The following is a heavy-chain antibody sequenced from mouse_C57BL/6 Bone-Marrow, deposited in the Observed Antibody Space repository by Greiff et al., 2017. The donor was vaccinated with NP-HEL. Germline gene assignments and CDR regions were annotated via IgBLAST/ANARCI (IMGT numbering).Heavy chain of an antibody. V-gene: IGHV5-17*01. CDR2: ISSGSSTI. Sequence: DVMLVESGGGLVKPGGSLKLSCAASGFTFSDYGMHWVRQAPEKGLEWVAYISSGSSTIYYAATVKGRFTISRDNAKNTLFLQMTSLRSEDTAMYYCARTWLLPTGFAYWGQGTLVTVSA. J-gene: IGHJ3*01. CDR3: ARTWLLPTGFAY. D-gene: IGHD2-3*01. CDR1: GFTFSDYG.